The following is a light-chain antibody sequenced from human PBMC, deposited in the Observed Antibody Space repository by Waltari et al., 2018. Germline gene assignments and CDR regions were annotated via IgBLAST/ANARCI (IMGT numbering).Light chain of an antibody. CDR2: SNN. CDR1: SSNIGSNT. Sequence: QSVLTQPPSASGTPGQRVTISCSGSSSNIGSNTVNWYQQLPGTAPKLPIYSNNQRPSGVPGRFSGSKAGTSASLAISGLQSEDEADYYCAAWDDSLNGLYVFGTWTKVTVL. CDR3: AAWDDSLNGLYV. V-gene: IGLV1-44*01. J-gene: IGLJ1*01.